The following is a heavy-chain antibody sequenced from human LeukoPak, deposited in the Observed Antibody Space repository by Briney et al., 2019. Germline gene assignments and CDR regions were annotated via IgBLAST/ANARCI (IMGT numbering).Heavy chain of an antibody. CDR1: GGSFSGYY. V-gene: IGHV4-34*01. Sequence: SETLSLTCAVYGGSFSGYYWSWIRQPPGKGLEWIGSIYYSGSTYYNPSLKSRVTISVDTSKNQFSLKLSSVTAADTAVYYCARHRRVRVPAAMLFDYWGQGTLVTVSS. J-gene: IGHJ4*02. CDR2: IYYSGST. CDR3: ARHRRVRVPAAMLFDY. D-gene: IGHD2-2*01.